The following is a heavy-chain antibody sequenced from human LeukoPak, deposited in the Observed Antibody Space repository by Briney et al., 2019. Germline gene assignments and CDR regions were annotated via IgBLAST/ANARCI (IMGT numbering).Heavy chain of an antibody. Sequence: GGSLRLSCAASGFTFSSYAMSWVRQAPGKGLEWVSAISGSGCSTYYADSVKGRFTISRDNSKNTLYLQMNSLRAEDTAVYFCAKDAALFSSSWYGGQGTLVTVSS. CDR1: GFTFSSYA. J-gene: IGHJ4*02. CDR3: AKDAALFSSSWY. CDR2: ISGSGCST. D-gene: IGHD6-13*01. V-gene: IGHV3-23*01.